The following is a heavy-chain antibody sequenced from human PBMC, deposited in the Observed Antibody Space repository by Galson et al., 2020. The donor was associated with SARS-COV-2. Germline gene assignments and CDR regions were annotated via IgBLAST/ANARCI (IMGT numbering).Heavy chain of an antibody. V-gene: IGHV3-9*01. J-gene: IGHJ5*02. CDR3: TKDIAAVAGTPFSWFDP. D-gene: IGHD6-19*01. CDR1: GFTFDDYA. Sequence: GGSLRLSCVASGFTFDDYAMHWVRQAPGKGLEWVSGITWNSDTIAYADSVRGRFTISRDNAKNSLYLQMDSLRADDTAFYYCTKDIAAVAGTPFSWFDPWGQGTLVTVSS. CDR2: ITWNSDTI.